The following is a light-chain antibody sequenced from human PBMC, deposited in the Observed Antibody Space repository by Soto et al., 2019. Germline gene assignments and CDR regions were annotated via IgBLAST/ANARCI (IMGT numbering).Light chain of an antibody. CDR3: QQYNNWPRT. Sequence: EIVMTQSPATLSVSPGERATLSCRASQSVSSNLAWYQQKPGQAPSLLIYGASTRATGIPARFSGSGSGTEFTLTSSSLQAEDCAVYYCQQYNNWPRTFGQGTKVEIK. CDR2: GAS. CDR1: QSVSSN. J-gene: IGKJ1*01. V-gene: IGKV3-15*01.